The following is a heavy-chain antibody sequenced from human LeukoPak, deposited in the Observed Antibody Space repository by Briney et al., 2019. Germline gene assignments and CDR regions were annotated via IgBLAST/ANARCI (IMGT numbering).Heavy chain of an antibody. V-gene: IGHV4-59*11. J-gene: IGHJ3*02. Sequence: PSETLSLTCAVSDDSFSSHYWTWIRQPPGKGLEWIGYISYIGSTNYNPSLKSRVTISIDPSKTQFSLKLSSVTAADTAVYYCARDLVTVTKGFDIWGQGTMVSVSS. CDR1: DDSFSSHY. CDR2: ISYIGST. D-gene: IGHD4-17*01. CDR3: ARDLVTVTKGFDI.